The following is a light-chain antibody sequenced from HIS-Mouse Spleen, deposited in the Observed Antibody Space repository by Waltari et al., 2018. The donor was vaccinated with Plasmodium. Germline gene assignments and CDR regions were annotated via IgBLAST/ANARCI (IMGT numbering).Light chain of an antibody. CDR2: DAS. CDR1: QGISSA. CDR3: QQGS. Sequence: AIQLTQSPSSLSASVGDRVTITCRASQGISSALAWYQQKPGKAPKLLIYDASSLESGVPSRVSGSGSGTDFTLTISSLQPEDFATYYCQQGSFGGGTKVEIK. V-gene: IGKV1-13*02. J-gene: IGKJ4*01.